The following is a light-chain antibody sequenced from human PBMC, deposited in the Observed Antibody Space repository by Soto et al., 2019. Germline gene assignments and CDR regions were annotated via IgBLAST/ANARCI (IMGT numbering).Light chain of an antibody. CDR3: AAWDYSLSGWV. V-gene: IGLV1-47*01. J-gene: IGLJ3*02. CDR1: SSNLGSNF. Sequence: QSVLTQPPSASGTPGQRVTISCSGSSSNLGSNFVYWYQQFPGTAPKLLIYRNNQRPSGVPDRFSGSKSGTSASLAISGLPSEDEADYYCAAWDYSLSGWVFGGGTKLTVL. CDR2: RNN.